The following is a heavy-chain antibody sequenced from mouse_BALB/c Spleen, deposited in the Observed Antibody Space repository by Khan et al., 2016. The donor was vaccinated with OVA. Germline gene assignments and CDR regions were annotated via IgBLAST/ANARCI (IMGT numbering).Heavy chain of an antibody. J-gene: IGHJ4*01. V-gene: IGHV2-6-1*01. CDR2: MWSDGST. D-gene: IGHD2-10*01. CDR1: GFSLTDYG. CDR3: ARQPYYHYNVMDY. Sequence: VQLKESGPGLVAPSQSLSITCTISGFSLTDYGVHWVRQPPGKGLEWLVLMWSDGSTTYNSALKSRLTISKDNSKSQVFLKMNSLKTDDTAMYFCARQPYYHYNVMDYWGQGTSVTVAS.